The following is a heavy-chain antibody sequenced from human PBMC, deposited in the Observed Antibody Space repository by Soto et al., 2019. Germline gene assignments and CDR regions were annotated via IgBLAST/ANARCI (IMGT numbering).Heavy chain of an antibody. CDR1: VRSISSSSYY. CDR2: IYYSGST. V-gene: IGHV4-39*01. J-gene: IGHJ5*02. Sequence: SDTLSLTCTVSVRSISSSSYYWGWIRQPPGKGLEWIGSIYYSGSTYYNPSLKSRVTISVDTSKNQFSLKLSSVTAADTAVYYCARLGIFDILSGNWFDLWGQGTLVTVS. D-gene: IGHD3-9*01. CDR3: ARLGIFDILSGNWFDL.